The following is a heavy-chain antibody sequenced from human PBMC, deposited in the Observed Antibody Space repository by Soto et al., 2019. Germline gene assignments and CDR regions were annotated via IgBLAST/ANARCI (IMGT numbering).Heavy chain of an antibody. D-gene: IGHD4-17*01. Sequence: QVQLVQSGAEVKKPGASVKVSCKASGYTFTSYYMHWVPQAPGQGLEWMGIINPSGGTTTYAQNFQGRVTMTRDTSTSTFYMQLSSLRSEDTALYYCASGGFGATVTSWGQGTLVTVSS. V-gene: IGHV1-46*01. CDR1: GYTFTSYY. CDR2: INPSGGTT. CDR3: ASGGFGATVTS. J-gene: IGHJ4*02.